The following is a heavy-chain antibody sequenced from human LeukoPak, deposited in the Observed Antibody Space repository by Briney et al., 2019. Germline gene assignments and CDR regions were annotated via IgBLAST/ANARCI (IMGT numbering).Heavy chain of an antibody. D-gene: IGHD3-3*01. J-gene: IGHJ4*02. CDR2: IYSGGST. Sequence: GGSLRLSCAASGFTFSSYSMNWVRQAPGKGLEWVSLIYSGGSTYYADSVKGRFTISRDNSKNTLYLQMNSLRAEDTAVYYCARGQFESWSGYYTFDYWGQGTLVTVSS. CDR3: ARGQFESWSGYYTFDY. V-gene: IGHV3-66*01. CDR1: GFTFSSYS.